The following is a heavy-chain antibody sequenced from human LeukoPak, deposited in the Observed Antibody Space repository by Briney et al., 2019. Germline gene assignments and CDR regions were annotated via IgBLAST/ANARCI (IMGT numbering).Heavy chain of an antibody. CDR3: ARHPGYCSSTSCYDRDYYMDV. CDR1: GFTFSSYI. V-gene: IGHV3-21*01. J-gene: IGHJ6*03. CDR2: ISSSSSNI. Sequence: GGSLRLSCAVPGFTFSSYIMNWVRQAPGKGLEWVSSISSSSSNIYYADSVKGRFTISRDNAKNSLHLQMNSLRAEDTAVYYCARHPGYCSSTSCYDRDYYMDVWGKGTTVTVSS. D-gene: IGHD2-2*01.